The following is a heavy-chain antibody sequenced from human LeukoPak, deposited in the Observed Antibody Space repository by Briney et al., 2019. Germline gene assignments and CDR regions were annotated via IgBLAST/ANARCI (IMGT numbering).Heavy chain of an antibody. Sequence: GGSLRLSCAASGFTFSSYEMNWVRQAPGKGLEWVSYISSSGSTIYYADSVKGRFTISSDNAKNSLYLQMNSLRAEDTAVYYCARAVGSGGYDNFDYWGQGTLVTVSS. CDR3: ARAVGSGGYDNFDY. CDR2: ISSSGSTI. CDR1: GFTFSSYE. V-gene: IGHV3-48*03. D-gene: IGHD5-12*01. J-gene: IGHJ4*02.